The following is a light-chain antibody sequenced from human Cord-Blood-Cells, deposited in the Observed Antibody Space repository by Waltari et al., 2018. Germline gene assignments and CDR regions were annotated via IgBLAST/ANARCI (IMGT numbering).Light chain of an antibody. Sequence: QSVLTQPPSASGTPGQRVPISCSGSSSSIGRNHVYWYQHLPGTAHKRLISRNNPLPSGVPGRFSGSKSGTSASLAISGLRSEDEADYYCAAWDDSLSGPVFGGGTKLTVL. J-gene: IGLJ3*02. CDR2: RNN. CDR3: AAWDDSLSGPV. V-gene: IGLV1-47*01. CDR1: SSSIGRNH.